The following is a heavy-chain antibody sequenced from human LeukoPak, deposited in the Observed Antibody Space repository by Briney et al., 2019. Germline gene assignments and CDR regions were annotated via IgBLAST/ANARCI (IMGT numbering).Heavy chain of an antibody. CDR3: RAVVVAAAVVYYFDY. J-gene: IGHJ4*02. V-gene: IGHV3-23*01. CDR1: GFTFSSYA. D-gene: IGHD2-15*01. CDR2: FSGSGGST. Sequence: PGGSLRLSCAASGFTFSSYAMSWVRQAPGKGLAWVSAFSGSGGSTYYADSVKGRFTISRDNSKNTLYLQMNSLRAEDTAVYYCRAVVVAAAVVYYFDYWGQGTLVTVSS.